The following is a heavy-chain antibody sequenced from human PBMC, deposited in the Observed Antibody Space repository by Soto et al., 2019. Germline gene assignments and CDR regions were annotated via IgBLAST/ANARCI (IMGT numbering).Heavy chain of an antibody. CDR2: INPNSGGT. J-gene: IGHJ3*02. CDR1: GYTFTGYY. V-gene: IGHV1-2*02. CDR3: ARVVRETAGGDAFDI. Sequence: QVQLMQFGAEVKKPGASVKVSCKASGYTFTGYYMHWVRQAPGQGLEWMGWINPNSGGTNYAQKFQGRVTMTRDTSISTAYMELSRLRSDDTAVYYCARVVRETAGGDAFDIWGQGTMVTVSS. D-gene: IGHD3-10*01.